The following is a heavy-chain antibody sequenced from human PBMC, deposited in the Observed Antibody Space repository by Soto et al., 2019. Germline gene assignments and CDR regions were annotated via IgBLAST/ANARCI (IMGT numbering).Heavy chain of an antibody. CDR2: MNPNSGDT. V-gene: IGHV1-8*01. J-gene: IGHJ5*02. CDR1: GYTFISYD. CDR3: AREGYSSSSGSRGNWFDP. Sequence: QVQLVQSGAEVKKTGASVKVSCKASGYTFISYDINWVRQAAGQGLEWMGWMNPNSGDTGYAQKFQGRVTMTRNTSISTAYMELSSLRSEDTAVYYCAREGYSSSSGSRGNWFDPWGQGTLVTVSS. D-gene: IGHD6-6*01.